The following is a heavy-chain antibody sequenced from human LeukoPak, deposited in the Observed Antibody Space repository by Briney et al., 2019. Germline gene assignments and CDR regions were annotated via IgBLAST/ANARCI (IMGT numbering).Heavy chain of an antibody. CDR3: XXXXXXFWSGSPFDS. J-gene: IGHJ4*02. D-gene: IGHD3-3*01. CDR2: IYWNDDK. CDR1: GFSLSTSGVG. Sequence: ESGPTLVKPTQTLTLTCTFSGFSLSTSGVGVGWIRQPPGKALEWLALIYWNDDKRYSPSLKSRLTITKHTSKNQVVLTVTNMDXXXXXXXXXXXXXXXFWSGSPFDSWGQGTLVTVSS. V-gene: IGHV2-5*01.